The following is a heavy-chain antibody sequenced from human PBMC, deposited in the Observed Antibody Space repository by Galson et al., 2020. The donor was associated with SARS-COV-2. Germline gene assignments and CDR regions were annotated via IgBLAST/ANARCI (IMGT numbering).Heavy chain of an antibody. D-gene: IGHD6-19*01. CDR2: IYYSGST. V-gene: IGHV4-30-4*01. CDR3: ASSIAVAGTIVDY. J-gene: IGHJ4*02. Sequence: PSETLSLTCTVSGGSISSGDYYWSWIRQPPGKGLEWIGYIYYSGSTYYNPSLKSRVTISVDTSKNQFSLKLSSVTAADTAVYYCASSIAVAGTIVDYWGQGTLVTVSS. CDR1: GGSISSGDYY.